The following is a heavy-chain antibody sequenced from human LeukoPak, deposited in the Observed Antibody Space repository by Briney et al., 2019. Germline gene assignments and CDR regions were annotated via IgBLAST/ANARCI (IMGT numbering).Heavy chain of an antibody. CDR1: GGSFSGYY. CDR3: ARTDFWSGYDY. J-gene: IGHJ4*02. V-gene: IGHV4-34*01. Sequence: KSSETLSLTCAVYGGSFSGYYWSWIRQPPGKGLEWIGEINHSGSTNYNPSLKSRVTISVDTSKNQFSLKLSSVTAADTAVYYCARTDFWSGYDYWGQGTLVTVSS. D-gene: IGHD3-3*01. CDR2: INHSGST.